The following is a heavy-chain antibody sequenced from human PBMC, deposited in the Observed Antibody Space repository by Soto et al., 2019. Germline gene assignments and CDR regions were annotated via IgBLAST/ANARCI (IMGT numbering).Heavy chain of an antibody. Sequence: LSLTCTVSGGSISSGGYYWSWIRQHPGKGLEWIGYIYYSGSTYYNPSLKSRVTISVDTSKNQFSLKLSSVTAADTAVYYCARDGYNLSADYWGQGTLVTVSS. J-gene: IGHJ4*02. CDR1: GGSISSGGYY. CDR2: IYYSGST. CDR3: ARDGYNLSADY. V-gene: IGHV4-31*03. D-gene: IGHD5-12*01.